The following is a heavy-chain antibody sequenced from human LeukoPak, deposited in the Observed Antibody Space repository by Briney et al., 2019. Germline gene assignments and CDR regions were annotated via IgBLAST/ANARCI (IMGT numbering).Heavy chain of an antibody. Sequence: GASVKVSCKASGYTFTSYGISWVRQAPGQGLEWMGWISAYNGNTNYAQKLQGRVTMTTDTSTSTAHMELRSLRSDDTAVYYCARGGDYVWGSYRNIDYWGQGTLVTVSS. CDR3: ARGGDYVWGSYRNIDY. CDR2: ISAYNGNT. D-gene: IGHD3-16*02. V-gene: IGHV1-18*01. CDR1: GYTFTSYG. J-gene: IGHJ4*02.